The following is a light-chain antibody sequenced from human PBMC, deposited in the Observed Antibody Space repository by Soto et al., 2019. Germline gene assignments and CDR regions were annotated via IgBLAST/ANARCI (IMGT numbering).Light chain of an antibody. CDR1: SSDVGGYNY. Sequence: HSALTQPRSVSGSPGQSVTISCTGTSSDVGGYNYVSWYQQHPGKAPKLMIYYVNRRPSGVPDRFSGSKSGNTASLTISGLQAEDEADYYCCSYAVTDVVFGGGTKLTVL. CDR3: CSYAVTDVV. CDR2: YVN. J-gene: IGLJ2*01. V-gene: IGLV2-11*01.